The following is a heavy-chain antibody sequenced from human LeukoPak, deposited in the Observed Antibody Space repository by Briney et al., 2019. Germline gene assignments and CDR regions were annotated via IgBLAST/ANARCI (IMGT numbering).Heavy chain of an antibody. CDR1: GYTFTGYY. CDR2: INPNSGGT. D-gene: IGHD2-2*01. V-gene: IGHV1-2*02. Sequence: ASVKVSCKASGYTFTGYYMHWVRQAPGQGLEWMGWINPNSGGTNYAQKFQGRVTMNRDTSISTAYMELSRLRSDDTAVYYCARERSVPAAPHYYYYYYMDVWGKGTTVTVSS. J-gene: IGHJ6*03. CDR3: ARERSVPAAPHYYYYYYMDV.